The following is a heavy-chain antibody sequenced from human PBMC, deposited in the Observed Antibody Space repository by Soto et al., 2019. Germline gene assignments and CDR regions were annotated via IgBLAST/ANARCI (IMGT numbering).Heavy chain of an antibody. CDR1: GFTVSSNY. CDR2: IYSGGST. D-gene: IGHD2-15*01. V-gene: IGHV3-53*04. J-gene: IGHJ6*02. CDR3: ASVKLYCSGGSCSPGSNYYYYGMDV. Sequence: GSLILSCAASGFTVSSNYMSWVRQAPGKGLEWVSVIYSGGSTYYADSVKGRFTISRHNSKNTLYLQMNSLLAEDTAVYYCASVKLYCSGGSCSPGSNYYYYGMDVWGQGTTVTVSS.